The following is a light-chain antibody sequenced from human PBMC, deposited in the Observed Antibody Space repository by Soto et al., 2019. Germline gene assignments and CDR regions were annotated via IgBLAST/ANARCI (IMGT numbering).Light chain of an antibody. J-gene: IGKJ1*01. CDR1: QSVSSN. V-gene: IGKV3-15*01. CDR3: QQYNNWPAT. Sequence: EIVLTQSPGTLSLSPGEGATLSCRASQSVSSNLAWYQQKPGQAPRLLIYGASTRATGIPARFSGSGSGTEFTLTISSLQSEDFAVYYCQQYNNWPATFGQGTKVDSK. CDR2: GAS.